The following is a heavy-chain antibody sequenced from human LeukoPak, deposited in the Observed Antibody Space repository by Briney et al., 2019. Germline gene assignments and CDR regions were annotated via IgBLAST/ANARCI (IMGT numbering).Heavy chain of an antibody. CDR3: ARGVVPAAITWGYYYMDV. Sequence: PSETLSLTCTVSGCSISSYYWSWIRQPAGKGLEWIGRIYTSGSTNYNPSLKSRVTMSVDTSKNQFSLKLSSVTAADTAVYYCARGVVPAAITWGYYYMDVWGKGTTVTVSS. CDR2: IYTSGST. D-gene: IGHD2-2*01. J-gene: IGHJ6*03. V-gene: IGHV4-4*07. CDR1: GCSISSYY.